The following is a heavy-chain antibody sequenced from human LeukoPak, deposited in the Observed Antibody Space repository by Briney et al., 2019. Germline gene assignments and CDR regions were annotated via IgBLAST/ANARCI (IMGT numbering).Heavy chain of an antibody. CDR3: ARFPEPQTSIAAAGTLVVACDDY. D-gene: IGHD6-13*01. CDR1: GGSFSGYY. V-gene: IGHV4-34*01. J-gene: IGHJ4*02. CDR2: INHSGST. Sequence: SETLSLTCAVYGGSFSGYYWSWIRQPPGKGLEWIGEINHSGSTNYNPSLKSRVTISVDTSKNQFSLKLSSVTAADTAVYYCARFPEPQTSIAAAGTLVVACDDYWGQGTLVTVPS.